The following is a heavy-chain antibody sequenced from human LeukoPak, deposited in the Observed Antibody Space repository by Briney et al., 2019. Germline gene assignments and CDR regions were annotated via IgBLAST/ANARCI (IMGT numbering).Heavy chain of an antibody. Sequence: SETLSLTCAVYGGSFSGYYWSRIRQPPGKGLEWIGEINHSGSTNYNPSLKSRVTISVDTSKNQFSLKLSSVTAADTAVYYCARGLRGYSYGYPRYYYYMDVWGKGTTVTVSS. V-gene: IGHV4-34*01. CDR2: INHSGST. CDR1: GGSFSGYY. CDR3: ARGLRGYSYGYPRYYYYMDV. J-gene: IGHJ6*03. D-gene: IGHD5-18*01.